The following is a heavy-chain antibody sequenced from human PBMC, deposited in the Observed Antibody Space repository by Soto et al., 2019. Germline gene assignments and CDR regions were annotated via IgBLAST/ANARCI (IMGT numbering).Heavy chain of an antibody. CDR3: ANSGPDCSSTSCYEGYFDY. CDR1: GFTFSSYA. CDR2: ISGSGGST. D-gene: IGHD2-2*01. V-gene: IGHV3-23*01. J-gene: IGHJ4*02. Sequence: HPGGSLRLSCAASGFTFSSYAMSWVRQAPGKGLEWVSAISGSGGSTYYADSVKGRFTISRDNSKNTLYLQMNSLRAEDTAVYYCANSGPDCSSTSCYEGYFDYWGQGTLVTVSS.